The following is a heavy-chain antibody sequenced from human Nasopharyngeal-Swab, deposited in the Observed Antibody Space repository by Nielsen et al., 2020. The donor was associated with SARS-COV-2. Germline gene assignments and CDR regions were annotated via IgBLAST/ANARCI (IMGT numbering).Heavy chain of an antibody. CDR2: ISYDGSNK. J-gene: IGHJ3*02. D-gene: IGHD2-2*01. CDR1: EFTFLPHG. CDR3: AKNGGADIAGVPAAIVSSFDI. V-gene: IGHV3-30*18. Sequence: GGPVRLSGAAFEFTFLPHGMHWVRQLPGKGPEWLAVISYDGSNKYYADSVKGRFTISRDSSKNTLYLQMNSLRAVDTAVYYCAKNGGADIAGVPAAIVSSFDIWGQGTMVTVSS.